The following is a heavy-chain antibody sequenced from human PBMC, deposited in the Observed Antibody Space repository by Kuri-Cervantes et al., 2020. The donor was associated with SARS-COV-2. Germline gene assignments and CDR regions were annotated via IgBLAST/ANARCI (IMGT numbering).Heavy chain of an antibody. D-gene: IGHD2-15*01. Sequence: GGSLRLSCTASGFIFSDYYMTWIRQAPGRGLEWVSNIGPSGTTKYYADSLKGRFTISRDNAKNSLYLQMNSLRAEDTAVYYCARRPPIWWSLDAFDIWGQGTMVTVSS. CDR1: GFIFSDYY. J-gene: IGHJ3*02. CDR2: IGPSGTTK. V-gene: IGHV3-11*04. CDR3: ARRPPIWWSLDAFDI.